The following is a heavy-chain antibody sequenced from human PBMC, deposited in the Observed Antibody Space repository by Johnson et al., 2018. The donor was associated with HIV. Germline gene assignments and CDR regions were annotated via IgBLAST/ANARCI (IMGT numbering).Heavy chain of an antibody. V-gene: IGHV3-30*02. CDR3: AKESETYGGNIGFQHAFDI. Sequence: QVQLVESGGGVVQPGGSLRLSCAASGFTFSSYGMHWVRQAPGKGLEWVAFIRYDGSNKYYADSVKGRFTISRDNSKTTLYLQMNSLRAEDTAVYYCAKESETYGGNIGFQHAFDIWGQGTMVTVSS. CDR1: GFTFSSYG. CDR2: IRYDGSNK. J-gene: IGHJ3*02. D-gene: IGHD4-23*01.